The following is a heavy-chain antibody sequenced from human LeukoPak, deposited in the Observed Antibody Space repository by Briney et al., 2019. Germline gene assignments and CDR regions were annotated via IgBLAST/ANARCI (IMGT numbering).Heavy chain of an antibody. CDR3: AKERVSSGWNPHWFDP. V-gene: IGHV3-23*01. Sequence: GGSLRPSCAASGFTSSNYAMYWVRQAPGKGLEWLSDISDSGTTTNYADPVKGRFTISRDNSKNTLYLQMNSLRAEDTAVYYCAKERVSSGWNPHWFDPWGQGTLVTVSS. CDR1: GFTSSNYA. D-gene: IGHD6-19*01. CDR2: ISDSGTTT. J-gene: IGHJ5*02.